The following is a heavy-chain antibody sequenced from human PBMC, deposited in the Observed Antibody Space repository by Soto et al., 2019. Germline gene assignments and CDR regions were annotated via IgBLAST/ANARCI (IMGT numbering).Heavy chain of an antibody. D-gene: IGHD6-6*01. CDR3: ARGFKVVGAARSPGLDY. Sequence: SETLSLTCAVYGGSFSGYDWSWIRQPPGKGLEWIGEINHSGSTNYNPSLKSRVTISVDTSKNQFSLKLSSVTAADTAVYYCARGFKVVGAARSPGLDYWGQGTLVTVSS. CDR1: GGSFSGYD. V-gene: IGHV4-34*01. J-gene: IGHJ4*02. CDR2: INHSGST.